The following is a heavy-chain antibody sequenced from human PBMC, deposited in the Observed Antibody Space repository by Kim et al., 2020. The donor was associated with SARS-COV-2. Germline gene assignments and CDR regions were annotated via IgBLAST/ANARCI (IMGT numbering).Heavy chain of an antibody. D-gene: IGHD3-9*01. CDR3: ARGQLRYSLDY. CDR2: T. Sequence: TNYHSSLKSRVTISLDTSTNQFSLKLSSVTAADTAVYYCARGQLRYSLDYWGQGTLVTVSS. V-gene: IGHV4-59*09. J-gene: IGHJ4*02.